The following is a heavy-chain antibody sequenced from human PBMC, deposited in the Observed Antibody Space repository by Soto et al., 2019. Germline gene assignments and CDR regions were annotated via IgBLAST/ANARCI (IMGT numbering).Heavy chain of an antibody. V-gene: IGHV3-30*18. CDR3: AKRLLAVAGYLHGMYV. Sequence: QVQLVESGGGVVQPGRSLRLSCAASGFTFSSYGMHWVRQAPGKGLEWVAVISHDGSNKYFADSVKGRFTISRDNSQNTLYLQMNSLRAEDTAVYYCAKRLLAVAGYLHGMYVWGQGTTVTVSS. CDR1: GFTFSSYG. J-gene: IGHJ6*02. D-gene: IGHD6-19*01. CDR2: ISHDGSNK.